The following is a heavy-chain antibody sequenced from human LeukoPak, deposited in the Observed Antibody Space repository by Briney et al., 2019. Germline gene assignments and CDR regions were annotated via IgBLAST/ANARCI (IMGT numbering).Heavy chain of an antibody. CDR3: ARLGQGLPPSYYFGMDV. J-gene: IGHJ6*02. CDR2: IYSGDST. CDR1: GFTVSSNY. V-gene: IGHV3-66*01. Sequence: GGSLRLSCAASGFTVSSNYMSWVRQAPGKGLRWVSVIYSGDSTYYADSVKGRFTISRDNSKNTLYLQMNTLRAEDTAVYYCARLGQGLPPSYYFGMDVWGQGTTVTV. D-gene: IGHD6-19*01.